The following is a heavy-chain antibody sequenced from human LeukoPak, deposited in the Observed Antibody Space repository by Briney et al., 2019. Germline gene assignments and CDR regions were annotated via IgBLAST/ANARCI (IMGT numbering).Heavy chain of an antibody. CDR1: GFTFSSYA. CDR2: ISGSGAST. Sequence: QPGGSLRLSCAASGFTFSSYAMSWVRQAPGKGLELVSAISGSGASTSYADSVKGRFTISRDNSKNTMYLQMNSLRAEDTAVYYCAFSRVGIEEAAIDYWGRGTLVTVSS. J-gene: IGHJ4*02. CDR3: AFSRVGIEEAAIDY. D-gene: IGHD6-13*01. V-gene: IGHV3-23*01.